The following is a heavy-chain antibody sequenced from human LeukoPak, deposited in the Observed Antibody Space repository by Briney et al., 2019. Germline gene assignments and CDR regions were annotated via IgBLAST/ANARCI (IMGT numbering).Heavy chain of an antibody. CDR3: ARNSEDYGDYVGYYYYYGMDV. D-gene: IGHD4-17*01. CDR2: ISSSSSYI. J-gene: IGHJ6*02. CDR1: GFTFSSYS. Sequence: GGSLRLSCAASGFTFSSYSMNWVRQAPGKGLEWVSSISSSSSYIYYADSVKGRFTISRDNAKNSLYLQMNSLRAEVTAVYYCARNSEDYGDYVGYYYYYGMDVWGQGTTVTVS. V-gene: IGHV3-21*01.